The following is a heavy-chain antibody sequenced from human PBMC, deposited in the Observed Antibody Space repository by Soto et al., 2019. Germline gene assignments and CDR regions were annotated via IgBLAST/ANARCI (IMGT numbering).Heavy chain of an antibody. CDR3: SRGGVY. D-gene: IGHD3-16*01. J-gene: IGHJ4*02. CDR2: SRNKANRYTT. CDR1: GFVLDMYW. V-gene: IGHV3-72*01. Sequence: PVGSLRVSFAASGFVLDMYWVHWVRQVPGEGLEWVGRSRNKANRYTTDYAASVRGRFIVSRDNAQEALFLQMNSLRVQDTVIYYGSRGGVYWGQGTLVAVSS.